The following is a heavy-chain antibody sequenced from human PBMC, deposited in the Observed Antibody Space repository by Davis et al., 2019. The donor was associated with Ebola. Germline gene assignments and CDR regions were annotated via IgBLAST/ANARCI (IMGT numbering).Heavy chain of an antibody. D-gene: IGHD3-3*01. CDR3: AKEGGGFGVVIMDY. CDR2: ISSSSSYT. Sequence: GESLKISCAASGFTFSDYYMSWIRQAPGKGLEWVSYISSSSSYTNYADSVKGRFTISRDNAKNSLYLQMNSLRAEGTAVYYCAKEGGGFGVVIMDYWGQGTLVTVSS. CDR1: GFTFSDYY. V-gene: IGHV3-11*05. J-gene: IGHJ4*02.